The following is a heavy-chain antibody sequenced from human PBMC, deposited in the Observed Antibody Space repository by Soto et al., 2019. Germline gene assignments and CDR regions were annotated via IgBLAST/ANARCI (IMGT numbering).Heavy chain of an antibody. CDR3: ARGRYSGYDSLKDY. D-gene: IGHD5-12*01. CDR2: ISYDGSNK. V-gene: IGHV3-30-3*01. CDR1: GFTFSSYA. J-gene: IGHJ4*02. Sequence: QVPLVESGGGVVQPGRSLRLSCAASGFTFSSYAMHWVRQAPGKGLEWVAVISYDGSNKYYADSVKGRFTISRDNSKNTLYLQMNSLRAEDTAVYYCARGRYSGYDSLKDYWGQGTLVTVSS.